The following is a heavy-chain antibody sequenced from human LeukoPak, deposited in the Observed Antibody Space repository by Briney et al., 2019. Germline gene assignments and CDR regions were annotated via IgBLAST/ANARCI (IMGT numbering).Heavy chain of an antibody. CDR3: ARGQLGWFGELSDFDY. J-gene: IGHJ4*02. D-gene: IGHD3-10*01. Sequence: SETLSLTCTVSGGSISSSSYYWSWIRQPAGKGLEWIGRIYTSGSTNYNPSLKSRVTMSVDTSKNQFSLKLSSVTAADTAVYYCARGQLGWFGELSDFDYWGQGTLVTVSS. CDR1: GGSISSSSYY. V-gene: IGHV4-61*02. CDR2: IYTSGST.